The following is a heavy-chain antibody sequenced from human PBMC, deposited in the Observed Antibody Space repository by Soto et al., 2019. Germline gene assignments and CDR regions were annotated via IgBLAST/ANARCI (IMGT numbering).Heavy chain of an antibody. CDR2: IDHSGST. Sequence: QVQLQQSGSGLVKPSQTLSLTCAVSGDSIRSGAYSWTWIRQPPGKGLEWIGSIDHSGSTYYNPSLKTRVTILVDRSKNQFSLSLISLTAADTAVYYCVRAVPAAPPPHYYYYIMDVWGQGTTVTVSS. D-gene: IGHD2-2*01. J-gene: IGHJ6*02. V-gene: IGHV4-30-2*01. CDR1: GDSIRSGAYS. CDR3: VRAVPAAPPPHYYYYIMDV.